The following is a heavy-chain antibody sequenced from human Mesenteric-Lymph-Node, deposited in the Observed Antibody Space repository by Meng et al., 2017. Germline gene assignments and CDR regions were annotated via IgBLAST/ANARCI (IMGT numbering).Heavy chain of an antibody. V-gene: IGHV3-23*01. Sequence: GESLKISCAASGFTFSAYTMNWVRQAPGKGLEWVSGISDSGGITHHADSVKGRFTISRDNSKNTLYLQMDSLRAEDTAVYYCAQQWLVGGGYYFDYWGQGTLVTVSS. D-gene: IGHD6-19*01. CDR2: ISDSGGIT. CDR1: GFTFSAYT. J-gene: IGHJ4*02. CDR3: AQQWLVGGGYYFDY.